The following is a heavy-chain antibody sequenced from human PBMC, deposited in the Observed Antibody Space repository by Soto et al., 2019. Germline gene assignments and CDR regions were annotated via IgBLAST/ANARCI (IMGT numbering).Heavy chain of an antibody. V-gene: IGHV3-30*18. D-gene: IGHD6-13*01. CDR2: ISYDGSNK. J-gene: IGHJ4*02. CDR1: GFTFSSYG. Sequence: ESGGGVVQPGRSLRLSCAASGFTFSSYGMHWVRQAPGKGLEWVAVISYDGSNKYYADSVKGRFTISRDNSKNTLYLQMNSLRAEDTAVYYCAKETGYSSSWYDYWGQGTLVTVSS. CDR3: AKETGYSSSWYDY.